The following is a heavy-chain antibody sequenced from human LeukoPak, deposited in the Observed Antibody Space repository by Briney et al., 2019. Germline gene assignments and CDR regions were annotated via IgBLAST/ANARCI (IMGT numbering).Heavy chain of an antibody. CDR2: ITWNRDNI. J-gene: IGHJ6*03. Sequence: GGSLRLSCTVSGFTFDDYAMHWARHTPGKGLEWVAGITWNRDNIGYGDSVKGRFTISRDNVKNVLYLQMNSLRPEDTALYHCAKDLSSAITSALVWDVWGKGTTV. V-gene: IGHV3-9*01. D-gene: IGHD3-22*01. CDR1: GFTFDDYA. CDR3: AKDLSSAITSALVWDV.